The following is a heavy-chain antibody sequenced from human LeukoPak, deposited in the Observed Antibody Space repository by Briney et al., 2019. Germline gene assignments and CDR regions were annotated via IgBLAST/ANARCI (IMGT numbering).Heavy chain of an antibody. J-gene: IGHJ4*02. CDR3: ARDQKGYDSSGSRNHFDY. CDR1: GFTFSDYY. V-gene: IGHV3-11*04. D-gene: IGHD3-22*01. Sequence: GGSLRLSCAASGFTFSDYYMSWIRQAPGKALEWVSYVSSGSSTIYYADSVKGRFTVSRDNGKRSLYLHMNSLRAEDTAVYYCARDQKGYDSSGSRNHFDYWGQGTLVTVSS. CDR2: VSSGSSTI.